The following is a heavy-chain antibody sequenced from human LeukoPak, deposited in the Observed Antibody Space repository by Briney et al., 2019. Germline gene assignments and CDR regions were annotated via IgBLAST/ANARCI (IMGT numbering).Heavy chain of an antibody. Sequence: PSETLSLTCTVSGGSISGYYWSWIRQPPGKGLEWIAYIYYNGYTYSNPSLKSRVTISVDTSKNQFSLKLRSVTAADTAVYYCARGPQTHYYDGSGYYFFDYWGQGTLVTVSS. CDR3: ARGPQTHYYDGSGYYFFDY. CDR1: GGSISGYY. J-gene: IGHJ4*02. CDR2: IYYNGYT. V-gene: IGHV4-59*08. D-gene: IGHD3-22*01.